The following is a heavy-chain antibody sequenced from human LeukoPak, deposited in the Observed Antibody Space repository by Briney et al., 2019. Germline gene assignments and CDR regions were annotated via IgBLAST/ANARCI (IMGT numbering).Heavy chain of an antibody. D-gene: IGHD6-13*01. CDR2: ISGSGGST. V-gene: IGHV3-23*01. CDR3: AKSMGSWYGGLDY. CDR1: GFTFGDYA. J-gene: IGHJ4*02. Sequence: GGSLRLSCTASGFTFGDYAMSWVRQAPGKGLEWVSAISGSGGSTYYADSVKGRFTISRDNSKNTVSLQMNSLRAEDTAVYYCAKSMGSWYGGLDYWGQGTLVTVSS.